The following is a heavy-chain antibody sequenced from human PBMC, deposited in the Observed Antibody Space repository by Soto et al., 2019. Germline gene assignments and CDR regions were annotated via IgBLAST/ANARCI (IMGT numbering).Heavy chain of an antibody. D-gene: IGHD5-18*01. CDR1: GFAFSSYG. CDR2: ISYDGSLQ. Sequence: QAQLVESGGGVVQPGRSLRLSCAASGFAFSSYGMHWVRQAPGTGLEWVAVISYDGSLQHYADSVKGRFTISRDNYKNMVLLQMSSLRAEDTAVYYCVSDRGYGHASVPYSWGQGTLVSVSS. CDR3: VSDRGYGHASVPYS. J-gene: IGHJ4*02. V-gene: IGHV3-30*03.